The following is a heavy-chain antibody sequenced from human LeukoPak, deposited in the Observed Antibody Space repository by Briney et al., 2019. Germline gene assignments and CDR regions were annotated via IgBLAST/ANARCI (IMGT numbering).Heavy chain of an antibody. CDR1: GFTFSDYN. CDR3: ASPGLEAVDY. Sequence: GGSLRLSCAASGFTFSDYNMNWVRQAPGKGLEWVPSISSSSSYIYYADSVKGRFTISRDNAKNSLYLQMNSLRAEDTAVYYCASPGLEAVDYWGQGTLVTVSS. V-gene: IGHV3-21*01. CDR2: ISSSSSYI. J-gene: IGHJ4*02.